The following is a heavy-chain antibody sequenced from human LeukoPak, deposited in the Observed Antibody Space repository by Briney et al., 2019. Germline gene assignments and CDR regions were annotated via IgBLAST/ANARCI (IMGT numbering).Heavy chain of an antibody. CDR1: GYNFPAYF. Sequence: ASVKVSCKASGYNFPAYFMHWVRQAPGQGLEWMGRINPNNGDTKYGKKFQGRVTMARDTSTSTAYMELSSLTSDDTAVYYCVRVAYTSSRSNFDYWGQGTLVTVSS. J-gene: IGHJ4*02. CDR3: VRVAYTSSRSNFDY. CDR2: INPNNGDT. V-gene: IGHV1-2*06. D-gene: IGHD6-13*01.